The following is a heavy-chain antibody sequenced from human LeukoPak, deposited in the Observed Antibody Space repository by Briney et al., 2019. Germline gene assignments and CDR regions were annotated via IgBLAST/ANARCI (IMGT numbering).Heavy chain of an antibody. CDR2: SGST. CDR3: ARSTGYSYGFGWFGP. Sequence: SETLSLTCTVSGASISSYYWSWIRQPPGKGLEWIGYSGSTNYNPSLKSRVTISVDTSKNQFSLKLSSVTAADAAVYYCARSTGYSYGFGWFGPWGQGTPVTVSS. D-gene: IGHD5-18*01. CDR1: GASISSYY. J-gene: IGHJ5*02. V-gene: IGHV4-59*08.